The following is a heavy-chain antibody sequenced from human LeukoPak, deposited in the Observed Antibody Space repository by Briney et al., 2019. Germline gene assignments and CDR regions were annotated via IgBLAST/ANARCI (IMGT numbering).Heavy chain of an antibody. D-gene: IGHD3-3*02. CDR3: ARQVLGAAPFDY. CDR1: GGSISSGGYY. Sequence: NPSETLSLTCTVSGGSISSGGYYWSWIRQHPGKGLEWIGYIYYSGNTYYNPSLKSRVTISVDTSKNQFSLKLSSVTAADTAVYYCARQVLGAAPFDYWGQGTLVTVSS. V-gene: IGHV4-31*03. CDR2: IYYSGNT. J-gene: IGHJ4*02.